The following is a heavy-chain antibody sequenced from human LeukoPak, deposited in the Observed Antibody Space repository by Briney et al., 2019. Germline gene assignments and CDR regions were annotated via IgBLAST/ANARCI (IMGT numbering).Heavy chain of an antibody. CDR2: IYNSGST. V-gene: IGHV4-59*01. Sequence: SETLSLTCTVSGSSIRGYSWSWIRQPPGKGLEWIGYIYNSGSTNYNPSLKSRVTISVDTSKNQFSLKLSSVTAADTAMYYCARGEGQLWPSDYWGQGTLVTVSS. CDR1: GSSIRGYS. J-gene: IGHJ4*02. CDR3: ARGEGQLWPSDY. D-gene: IGHD5-18*01.